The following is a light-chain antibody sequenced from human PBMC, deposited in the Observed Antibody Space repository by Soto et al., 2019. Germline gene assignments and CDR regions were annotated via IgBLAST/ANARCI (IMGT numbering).Light chain of an antibody. CDR3: SSYAGSNTLGV. Sequence: QSALTQPPSASGSPGHSVTLCCTGTANDVGRYNYISWYQQHPGKVPKLIIYEVTKRPSAVPNRFSGSKSGNTASLTVSGLQAEDEADYYCSSYAGSNTLGVFGTGTKLTVL. J-gene: IGLJ1*01. CDR2: EVT. CDR1: ANDVGRYNY. V-gene: IGLV2-8*01.